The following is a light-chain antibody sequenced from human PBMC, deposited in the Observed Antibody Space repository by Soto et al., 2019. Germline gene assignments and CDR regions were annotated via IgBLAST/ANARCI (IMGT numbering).Light chain of an antibody. CDR1: SSNIGSNT. Sequence: QSVLTQPPSASGTPRQRVTISCSGSSSNIGSNTVNCDQQLPGTAPKLLICSNNQRPSGVPDRFSGSKSGTSASLAISGLQSEDEAEYYCAAWDDSLSGGVFVGGTKVTVL. CDR2: SNN. J-gene: IGLJ2*01. CDR3: AAWDDSLSGGV. V-gene: IGLV1-44*01.